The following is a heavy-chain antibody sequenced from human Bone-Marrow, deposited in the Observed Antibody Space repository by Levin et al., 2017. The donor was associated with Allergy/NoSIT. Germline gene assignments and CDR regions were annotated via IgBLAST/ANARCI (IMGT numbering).Heavy chain of an antibody. Sequence: LSLTCAASGFTFHNYAMSWVRQAPGKGLEWVSIISGSGGSTYYADSVKGRFTISRDNSKNTLYLQMNSLRAEDTAVYYCATRIISTGQYGAAYDYWGQGSLVTVSS. D-gene: IGHD2-15*01. CDR2: ISGSGGST. CDR1: GFTFHNYA. V-gene: IGHV3-23*01. J-gene: IGHJ4*02. CDR3: ATRIISTGQYGAAYDY.